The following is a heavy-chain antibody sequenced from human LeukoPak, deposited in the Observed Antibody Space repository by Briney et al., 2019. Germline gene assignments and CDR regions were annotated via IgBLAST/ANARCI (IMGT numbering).Heavy chain of an antibody. CDR2: IKPNSGGT. D-gene: IGHD3-3*01. CDR1: GYTFTGYY. Sequence: GSVKVSCKASGYTFTGYYMHWVRQAPGQGLEWMGWIKPNSGGTNYAQKFQGRVTITRDTSMSTAYMELSRLRSEDTAGYYCARCYDFWCGDSFDIWGQGTMVTVSS. V-gene: IGHV1-2*02. J-gene: IGHJ3*02. CDR3: ARCYDFWCGDSFDI.